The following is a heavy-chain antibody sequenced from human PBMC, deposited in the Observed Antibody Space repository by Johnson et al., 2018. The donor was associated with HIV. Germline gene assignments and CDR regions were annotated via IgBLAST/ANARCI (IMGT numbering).Heavy chain of an antibody. V-gene: IGHV3-66*02. Sequence: VQLVESGGGLVQPGGSLRLSCAASGFTVSSNYMSWVRQAPGKGLEWVSLIYSGGSTYYAASVKGRFTISRDNSKNTLYLQMNSLRAEETAVYYCARAEGEYDAFDIWGQGTMVTVSS. D-gene: IGHD2/OR15-2a*01. CDR3: ARAEGEYDAFDI. CDR1: GFTVSSNY. J-gene: IGHJ3*02. CDR2: IYSGGST.